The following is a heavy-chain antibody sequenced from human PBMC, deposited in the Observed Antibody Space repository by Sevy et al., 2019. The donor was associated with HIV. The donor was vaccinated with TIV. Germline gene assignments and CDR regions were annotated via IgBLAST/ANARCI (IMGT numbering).Heavy chain of an antibody. CDR3: TRDGGGDYFDY. J-gene: IGHJ4*02. CDR1: GFTIRRYA. V-gene: IGHV3-30*04. Sequence: GGSLRLSCAASGFTIRRYAMHWVRQAPGQGLESVAVISYDGGKPYHADSVKGRFTISRDNSENTLYLQMNSLRAEDTAVYYCTRDGGGDYFDYWGLGTLVTVSS. D-gene: IGHD2-15*01. CDR2: ISYDGGKP.